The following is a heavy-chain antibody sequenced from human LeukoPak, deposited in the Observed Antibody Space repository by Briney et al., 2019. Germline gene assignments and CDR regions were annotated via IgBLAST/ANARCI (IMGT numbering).Heavy chain of an antibody. Sequence: PSETLSLTCTVSGGSISDYHWTWIRQPPGKGLEYIGYIYNSGRTFYNPSLMGRVTISADTSKKQFSLKLSSVTAADTAVYYCASSVEMATIISYFDYWGQGTLVTVSS. CDR2: IYNSGRT. J-gene: IGHJ4*02. V-gene: IGHV4-59*01. CDR1: GGSISDYH. D-gene: IGHD5-24*01. CDR3: ASSVEMATIISYFDY.